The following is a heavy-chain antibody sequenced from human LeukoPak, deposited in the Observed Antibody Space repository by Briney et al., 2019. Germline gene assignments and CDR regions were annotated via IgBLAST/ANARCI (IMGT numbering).Heavy chain of an antibody. J-gene: IGHJ3*02. D-gene: IGHD3-22*01. CDR2: IVVGSGNT. V-gene: IGHV1-58*02. CDR3: AAAPRFYYYYDSSPDAFDI. Sequence: SVTVSCKASGFTFTSSAMQWVRQARGQRLEWIGWIVVGSGNTNYAQKFQERVTITRDMSTSTAYMELSSLRSEDTAVYYCAAAPRFYYYYDSSPDAFDIWGQGTMVTVSS. CDR1: GFTFTSSA.